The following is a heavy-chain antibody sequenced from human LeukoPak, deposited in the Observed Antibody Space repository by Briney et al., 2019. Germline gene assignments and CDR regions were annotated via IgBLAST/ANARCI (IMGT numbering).Heavy chain of an antibody. V-gene: IGHV4-34*01. Sequence: SETLSLTCAVYGGSFSGYYWSWIRQPPGKGLEWIGEINHSGSTNYNPSLKSRVTISVDTSKNQFSLRLSSVTAADTAVYYCVRGNRITMVRGVRPSRYYYGMDVWGQGTTVTVSS. CDR2: INHSGST. CDR1: GGSFSGYY. D-gene: IGHD3-10*01. CDR3: VRGNRITMVRGVRPSRYYYGMDV. J-gene: IGHJ6*02.